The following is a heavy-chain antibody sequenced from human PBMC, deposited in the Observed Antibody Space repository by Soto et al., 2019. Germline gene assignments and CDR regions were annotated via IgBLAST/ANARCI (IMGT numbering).Heavy chain of an antibody. Sequence: SVKVSCKASGGTFSSYAISWVRQAPGQGLEWMGGIILIFGTANYAQKFQGRVTITADESTSTAYMELSSLRSEDTAVNYCASDTYYDFWSGHPLTVYYYYGMDVWGQGTTVTVSS. CDR2: IILIFGTA. V-gene: IGHV1-69*13. CDR3: ASDTYYDFWSGHPLTVYYYYGMDV. J-gene: IGHJ6*02. CDR1: GGTFSSYA. D-gene: IGHD3-3*01.